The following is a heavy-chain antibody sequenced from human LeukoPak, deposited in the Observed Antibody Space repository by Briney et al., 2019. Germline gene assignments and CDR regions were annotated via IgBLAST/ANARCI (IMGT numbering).Heavy chain of an antibody. D-gene: IGHD3-9*01. J-gene: IGHJ4*02. CDR2: INPSGGST. V-gene: IGHV1-46*01. Sequence: ASVKVSCKASGYTFTSYYMHWVRQAPGQGLEWMGIINPSGGSTSYAQKFQGRATMTRDTSTSTVYMELSSLRSEDTAVYYCARDPSGGFTIPRGYFDYWGQGTLVTVSS. CDR1: GYTFTSYY. CDR3: ARDPSGGFTIPRGYFDY.